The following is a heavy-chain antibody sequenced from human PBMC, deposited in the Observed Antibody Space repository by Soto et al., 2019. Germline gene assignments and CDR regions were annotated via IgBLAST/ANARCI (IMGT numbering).Heavy chain of an antibody. J-gene: IGHJ3*02. CDR3: ARPVKGSGWYAAFDI. D-gene: IGHD6-19*01. Sequence: ASVKVSCKASGYTFTSYYMHWVRQAPGQGLEWMGIINPSGGSTSYAQKFQGRVTMTRDTSTSTVYMELSSLRSEDTAVYYCARPVKGSGWYAAFDIWGQGTMVTVSS. V-gene: IGHV1-46*03. CDR1: GYTFTSYY. CDR2: INPSGGST.